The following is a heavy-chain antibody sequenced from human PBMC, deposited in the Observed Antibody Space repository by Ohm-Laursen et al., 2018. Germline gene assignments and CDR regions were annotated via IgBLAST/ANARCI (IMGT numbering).Heavy chain of an antibody. V-gene: IGHV3-33*01. J-gene: IGHJ4*02. D-gene: IGHD2-15*01. CDR2: IWYDGSNK. Sequence: SLRLSCAASGFTFSSYGMDWVRQAPGKGLEWVAVIWYDGSNKYYADSVKGRFTISRDNSKNTLYLQMNSLRAEDTAVYYCARDLGGGSYTDYWGQRTLVTVSS. CDR1: GFTFSSYG. CDR3: ARDLGGGSYTDY.